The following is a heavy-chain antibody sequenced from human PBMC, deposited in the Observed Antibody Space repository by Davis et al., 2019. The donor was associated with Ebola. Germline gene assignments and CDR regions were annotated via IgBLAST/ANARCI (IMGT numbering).Heavy chain of an antibody. V-gene: IGHV1-69*04. J-gene: IGHJ4*02. CDR3: ARDHYDSSGYYFDY. CDR2: IIPILGIA. CDR1: GGTFSSYA. Sequence: AASVKVSCKASGGTFSSYAITWVRQAPGQGLEWMGRIIPILGIANYAQKFQGRVTITADKSTSTAYMELSSLRSEDTAVYYCARDHYDSSGYYFDYWGQGTLVTVSS. D-gene: IGHD3-22*01.